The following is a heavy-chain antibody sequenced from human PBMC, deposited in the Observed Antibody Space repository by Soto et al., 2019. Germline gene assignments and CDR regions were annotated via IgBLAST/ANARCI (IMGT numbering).Heavy chain of an antibody. CDR3: ARGTGQAESGRH. Sequence: EVQLLESGGGLVQPGGSLRLSCAASGFTFSSYAMNWVRQAPGEGLEWVSAITGSGSSTYFADSVKGRFSMSRDNSKDTLFLQVNSLKVEDTAVYYCARGTGQAESGRHWGQGNLVTVSS. CDR1: GFTFSSYA. J-gene: IGHJ1*01. D-gene: IGHD2-8*02. CDR2: ITGSGSST. V-gene: IGHV3-23*01.